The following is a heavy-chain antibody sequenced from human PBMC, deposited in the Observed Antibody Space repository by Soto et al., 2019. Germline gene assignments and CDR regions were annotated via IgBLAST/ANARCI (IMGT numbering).Heavy chain of an antibody. V-gene: IGHV3-23*01. J-gene: IGHJ5*02. CDR2: VSKTGLTT. CDR1: GFTFSEYD. CDR3: AKQISPPWFDP. Sequence: HPGGSLRLSCVASGFTFSEYDMTWVRQAPGKGLEWVSTVSKTGLTTYYADSVKGRFTISRDNSKNTVSLQMNSLRVEDTAIYYCAKQISPPWFDPWGQGTLVTVSS.